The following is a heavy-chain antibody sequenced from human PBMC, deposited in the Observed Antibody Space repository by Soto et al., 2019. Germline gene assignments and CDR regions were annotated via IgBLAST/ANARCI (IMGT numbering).Heavy chain of an antibody. V-gene: IGHV4-4*02. J-gene: IGHJ4*02. Sequence: SETLSLTCAVSGASVSSTYWWSWVRQPPGKGPEWIGEINHRGSANYNPSLRSRVTISVDRSKNQFSLKLSSVTAADTAVYYCARTALRYFDWSIPYYFDYWGQGTLVTVSS. CDR3: ARTALRYFDWSIPYYFDY. CDR1: GASVSSTYW. D-gene: IGHD3-9*01. CDR2: INHRGSA.